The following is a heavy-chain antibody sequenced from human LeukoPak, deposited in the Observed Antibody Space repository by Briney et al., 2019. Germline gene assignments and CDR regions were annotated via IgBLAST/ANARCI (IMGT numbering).Heavy chain of an antibody. J-gene: IGHJ3*02. Sequence: GGSLRLSCAASGFTFSGYAMHWVRLVPGKGLEWVAFLRFDGSNEKYAESLKGRFTISRDNSKDTLYLQMGSLRAEDMAVYYCARDLRGSSGWFDAFDIWGQGTMVTVSS. CDR1: GFTFSGYA. CDR3: ARDLRGSSGWFDAFDI. D-gene: IGHD6-19*01. V-gene: IGHV3-30*14. CDR2: LRFDGSNE.